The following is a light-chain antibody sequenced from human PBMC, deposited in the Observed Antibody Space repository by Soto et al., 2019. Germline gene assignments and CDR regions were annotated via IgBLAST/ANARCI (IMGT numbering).Light chain of an antibody. CDR2: DAS. V-gene: IGKV3-11*01. CDR3: QQRSNWPPRVT. J-gene: IGKJ5*01. CDR1: QSVSSY. Sequence: ELVMTQSPANLSVSPGVGATLSCWASQSVSSYLAWYQQKPGQAPRLLIYDASNRATGIPARFSGSGSGTDFTLTISSLEPEDFAVYYCQQRSNWPPRVTFGQGTRLEIK.